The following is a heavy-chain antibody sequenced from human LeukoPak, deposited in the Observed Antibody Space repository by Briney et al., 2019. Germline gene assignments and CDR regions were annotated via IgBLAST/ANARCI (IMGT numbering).Heavy chain of an antibody. CDR3: ATLPPH. Sequence: SETLSLTCAVYGGSFSGYYWSWIRQPPGKGLEWIGYMYNNGNSNYNPSLKSRATISVDTSKSQFSLKLTSVTAADTAVYYCATLPPHWGQGTLVTVSS. J-gene: IGHJ4*02. CDR2: MYNNGNS. CDR1: GGSFSGYY. V-gene: IGHV4-59*01.